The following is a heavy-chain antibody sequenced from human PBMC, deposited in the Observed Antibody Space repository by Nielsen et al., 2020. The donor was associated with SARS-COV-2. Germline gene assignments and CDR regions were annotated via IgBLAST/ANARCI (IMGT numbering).Heavy chain of an antibody. CDR2: ISYDGSNK. D-gene: IGHD3-10*01. CDR3: AKDHGSGSYYSDY. J-gene: IGHJ4*02. Sequence: GESLKISCAASGFTFSSYGMHWVRQAPGKGLEWVAVISYDGSNKYYADSVKGRFTISRDNSKNTLYLQMNSLRAEDTAVYYCAKDHGSGSYYSDYWGQGTLVTVSS. CDR1: GFTFSSYG. V-gene: IGHV3-30*18.